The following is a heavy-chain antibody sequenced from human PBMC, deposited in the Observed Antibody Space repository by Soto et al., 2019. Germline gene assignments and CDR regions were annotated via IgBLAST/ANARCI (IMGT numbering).Heavy chain of an antibody. D-gene: IGHD2-15*01. CDR2: IHYSGST. CDR1: GDSISITSYY. Sequence: SETLSLTCTVSGDSISITSYYWGWVRQPPGKGLEWIGSIHYSGSTHYNPSLQSRVTISGDASKKQFSLKLRSVTAADTAVYYCASTKDETLYFDYWGQGTLVTVSS. V-gene: IGHV4-39*01. CDR3: ASTKDETLYFDY. J-gene: IGHJ4*02.